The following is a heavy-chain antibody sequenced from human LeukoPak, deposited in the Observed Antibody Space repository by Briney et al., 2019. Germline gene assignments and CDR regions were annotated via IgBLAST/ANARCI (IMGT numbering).Heavy chain of an antibody. CDR2: INPSGGST. CDR3: ARPSWVKNAFDI. CDR1: GYTFTNYY. D-gene: IGHD1-26*01. J-gene: IGHJ3*02. Sequence: ASVKVSCKTSGYTFTNYYIHWVRQASGQGLEWMGIINPSGGSTTYAQKFQGRVTMTRDMSTSTVYMELSSLRSEDTAVFYCARPSWVKNAFDIWGQGTMVTVSS. V-gene: IGHV1-46*01.